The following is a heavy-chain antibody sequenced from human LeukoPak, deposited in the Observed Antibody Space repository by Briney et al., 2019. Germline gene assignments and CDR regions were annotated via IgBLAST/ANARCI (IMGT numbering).Heavy chain of an antibody. CDR1: GGSISSGGYY. Sequence: SETLSLTCTVSGGSISSGGYYWSWIRQHPGKGLEWIGYIYYSGGTYYNPSLKSRVTISVDTSKNQFSLKLSSVTAADTAVYYCAREGPLWFGDNISAFDIWGQGTMVTVSS. J-gene: IGHJ3*02. CDR2: IYYSGGT. CDR3: AREGPLWFGDNISAFDI. D-gene: IGHD3-10*01. V-gene: IGHV4-31*03.